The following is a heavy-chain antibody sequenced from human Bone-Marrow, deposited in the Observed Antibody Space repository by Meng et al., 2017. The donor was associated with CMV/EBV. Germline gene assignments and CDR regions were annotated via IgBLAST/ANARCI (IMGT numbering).Heavy chain of an antibody. Sequence: GESLKISCAASGFTFSSYSLNWVRQAPGKGLEWVSSISYTGSYIDYAGSVKGRFTISRDNANNSVYLQMNGLTVEDTAVYYCARAPIAARQDYFDFWGQGVLVTVSS. V-gene: IGHV3-21*01. CDR2: ISYTGSYI. D-gene: IGHD6-6*01. J-gene: IGHJ4*02. CDR1: GFTFSSYS. CDR3: ARAPIAARQDYFDF.